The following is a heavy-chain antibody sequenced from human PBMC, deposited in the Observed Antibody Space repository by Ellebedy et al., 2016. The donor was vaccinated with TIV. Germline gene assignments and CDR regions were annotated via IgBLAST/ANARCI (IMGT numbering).Heavy chain of an antibody. CDR2: INPTSGNS. D-gene: IGHD3-22*01. CDR3: ARGDNYYYESSGYYYNY. J-gene: IGHJ4*02. V-gene: IGHV1-46*01. Sequence: ASVKVSCKASGYTFTSYFLYWVRQAPGQGLEWMGIINPTSGNSNYAQKFQGRVTVTRDTSTSTVYMELSSLRSEDTAVYYCARGDNYYYESSGYYYNYWGQGTLVTVSS. CDR1: GYTFTSYF.